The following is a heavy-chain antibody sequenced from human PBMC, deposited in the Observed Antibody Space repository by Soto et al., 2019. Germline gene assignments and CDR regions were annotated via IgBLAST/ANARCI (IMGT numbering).Heavy chain of an antibody. D-gene: IGHD6-13*01. J-gene: IGHJ4*02. CDR3: AKGGLYHSSWYEGY. Sequence: EVQLLESGGALVQPGGSLRLSCAASGFTFSSYAMSWVRQAPGKGLEWVSSISASGDSTHNADSVKGRFAISRDNSKNTLDLQLNSLTADDTAVYYCAKGGLYHSSWYEGYWGQGTLVTVSS. CDR2: ISASGDST. CDR1: GFTFSSYA. V-gene: IGHV3-23*01.